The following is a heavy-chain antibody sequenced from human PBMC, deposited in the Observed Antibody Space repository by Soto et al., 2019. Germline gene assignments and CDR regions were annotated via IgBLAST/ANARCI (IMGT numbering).Heavy chain of an antibody. V-gene: IGHV4-61*01. CDR2: IYYSGST. J-gene: IGHJ4*02. Sequence: PSETLSLTCPVSGYSVTSGNYYWSWIRQPPGKGLEWIGHIYYSGSTNYSPSLKSRVTISLDTSNNQFSLKVTSVTAADTAVYYCAKDYRRDRYNFGGLPDYWGQGTLVTVSS. D-gene: IGHD3-16*01. CDR1: GYSVTSGNYY. CDR3: AKDYRRDRYNFGGLPDY.